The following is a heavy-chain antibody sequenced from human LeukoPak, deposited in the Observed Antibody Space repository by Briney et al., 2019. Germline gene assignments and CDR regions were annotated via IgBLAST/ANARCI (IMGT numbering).Heavy chain of an antibody. CDR2: INTDGSST. Sequence: PGGSLRLSCAASGFTFSRYWMHWVRQAPGKGLVWVSRINTDGSSTSYADSVRGRFIISRDNSKNTVYLQMNSLKVEDTAVYYCARDGDGSYYDSGSPGYWGQGTLVTVSS. CDR1: GFTFSRYW. V-gene: IGHV3-74*01. D-gene: IGHD3-10*01. CDR3: ARDGDGSYYDSGSPGY. J-gene: IGHJ4*02.